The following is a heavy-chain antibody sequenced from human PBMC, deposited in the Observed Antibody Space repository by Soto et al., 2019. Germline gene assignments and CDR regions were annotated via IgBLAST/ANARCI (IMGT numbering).Heavy chain of an antibody. D-gene: IGHD3-22*01. V-gene: IGHV4-4*02. Sequence: QVQLQESGPGLVKPSGTLSLTCAVSGGSISSSNWWSWVRQPPGKGLEWIGEIYHSGSTNDNPSLKSRVTISVDKSKNQCALKLSSVTAADTAVDDCASLWVYDSSGYYPDKHNGVVYWGQGTLVTVSS. CDR3: ASLWVYDSSGYYPDKHNGVVY. CDR2: IYHSGST. J-gene: IGHJ4*02. CDR1: GGSISSSNW.